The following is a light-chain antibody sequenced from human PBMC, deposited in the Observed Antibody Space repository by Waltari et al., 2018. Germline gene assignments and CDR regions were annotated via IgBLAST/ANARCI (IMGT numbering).Light chain of an antibody. Sequence: DIVMTQSPLSLPVTPGEPASISCRSSQSLLHGNGYNYLDWYLQKPGQSPQLLIYLTSNRAYGVPDRFSGSGSGTDFTLKISRVEAEDVGVYYCMQALQTPRTFGQGTKVEIK. CDR3: MQALQTPRT. CDR1: QSLLHGNGYNY. V-gene: IGKV2-28*01. J-gene: IGKJ1*01. CDR2: LTS.